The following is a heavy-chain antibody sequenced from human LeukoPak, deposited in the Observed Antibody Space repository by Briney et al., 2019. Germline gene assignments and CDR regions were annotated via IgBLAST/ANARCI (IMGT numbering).Heavy chain of an antibody. CDR2: IYTSGST. J-gene: IGHJ4*02. V-gene: IGHV4-61*02. CDR1: GGSISSGSYY. Sequence: SETLSLTCTVSGGSISSGSYYWSWIRQPAGKGLEWIGRIYTSGSTNYNPSLKSRVTISVDTSKNQFSLKLSSVTAADTAVYYCARERGNILTGWGQGTLVTVSS. CDR3: ARERGNILTG. D-gene: IGHD3-9*01.